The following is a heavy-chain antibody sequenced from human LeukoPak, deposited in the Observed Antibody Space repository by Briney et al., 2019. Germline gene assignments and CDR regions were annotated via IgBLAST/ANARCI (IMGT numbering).Heavy chain of an antibody. J-gene: IGHJ3*02. CDR1: VFNFNNYV. CDR2: ISFDGRKK. D-gene: IGHD3-10*01. CDR3: ARGAEKILSFGEYPSDAFDI. V-gene: IGHV3-30*03. Sequence: GGSLRLSCAASVFNFNNYVMHWVRQAPGKGLEWVTEISFDGRKKTYVDSVKGRFTISRDSPKNTVYLQMDSLRAEDTAVYYCARGAEKILSFGEYPSDAFDIWGQGTMVSVTS.